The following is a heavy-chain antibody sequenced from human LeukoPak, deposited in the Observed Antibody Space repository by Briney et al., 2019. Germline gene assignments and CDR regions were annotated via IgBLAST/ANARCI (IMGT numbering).Heavy chain of an antibody. CDR1: GFTFADYA. V-gene: IGHV3-43*02. J-gene: IGHJ4*02. D-gene: IGHD2-8*01. CDR2: ISGDGGST. CDR3: AKDIMSEFDY. Sequence: GGSLRLSCAASGFTFADYAIHWVSQAPGKGLEWVYLISGDGGSTYYADSVRGRFTISRDNSKNSLYLQMNSLRTDDTALYYCAKDIMSEFDYWGQGTLVTVSS.